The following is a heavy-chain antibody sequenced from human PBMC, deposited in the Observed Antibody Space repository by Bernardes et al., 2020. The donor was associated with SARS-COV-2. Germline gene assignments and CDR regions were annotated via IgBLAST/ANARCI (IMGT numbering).Heavy chain of an antibody. J-gene: IGHJ4*02. CDR1: GFTFSSYG. Sequence: GGSLRLSCAASGFTFSSYGMHWVRQAPGKGLEWVAVISYDGSNKYYADSVKGRFTISRDNSKNTLYLQMNSLRAEDTAVYYCAKDQPYDSSGLDYWGQGTLVTVSS. D-gene: IGHD3-22*01. V-gene: IGHV3-30*18. CDR3: AKDQPYDSSGLDY. CDR2: ISYDGSNK.